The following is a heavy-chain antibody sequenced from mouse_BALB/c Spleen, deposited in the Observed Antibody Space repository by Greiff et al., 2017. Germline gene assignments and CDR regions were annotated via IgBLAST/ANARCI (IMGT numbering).Heavy chain of an antibody. Sequence: VQLQQSGPELVKPGASVKMSCKASGYTFTSYFMHWVKQKPGQGLEWIGYINPYNDGTKYNEKFKGKATLTSDKSSSTAYMELSSLTSEDSAVYYCARSGVWLRRRSGAMDYWGQGTSVTVSS. D-gene: IGHD2-2*01. CDR1: GYTFTSYF. CDR3: ARSGVWLRRRSGAMDY. CDR2: INPYNDGT. V-gene: IGHV1-14*01. J-gene: IGHJ4*01.